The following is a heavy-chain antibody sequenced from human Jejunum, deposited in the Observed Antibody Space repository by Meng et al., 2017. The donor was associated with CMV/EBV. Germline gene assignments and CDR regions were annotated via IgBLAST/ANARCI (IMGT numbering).Heavy chain of an antibody. Sequence: QHTLKVSGPTLVKPTQTLTLTCPFSGFSLSTGGVGVGWIRQPPGKALEYLALIYWDNDKFYSPSLKSRLTIAKDTPKNQVVLTMTNMDPVDTATYYCAHRREHSGSWGWGDFDYWGQGTLVTVSS. D-gene: IGHD3-10*01. CDR1: GFSLSTGGVG. V-gene: IGHV2-5*02. J-gene: IGHJ4*02. CDR3: AHRREHSGSWGWGDFDY. CDR2: IYWDNDK.